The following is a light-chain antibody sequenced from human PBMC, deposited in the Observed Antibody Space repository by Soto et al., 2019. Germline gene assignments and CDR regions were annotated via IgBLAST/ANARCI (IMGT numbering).Light chain of an antibody. CDR3: SSYAHGGTYV. CDR1: SSDVGFYNY. CDR2: EVD. V-gene: IGLV2-14*01. Sequence: QSVLTQPASVSGSPGQSITISCTGTSSDVGFYNYVSWYQQQHPGKAPKLMIYEVDNRPSGVSIRFSGSKSGNTASLTISGLQAEDEADYYCSSYAHGGTYVFXTGTKVTVL. J-gene: IGLJ1*01.